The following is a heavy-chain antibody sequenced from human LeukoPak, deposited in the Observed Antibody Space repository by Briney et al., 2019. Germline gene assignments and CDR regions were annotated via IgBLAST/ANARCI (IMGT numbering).Heavy chain of an antibody. J-gene: IGHJ2*01. D-gene: IGHD6-6*01. CDR2: IIPIFGTA. CDR3: AREGIAARGHFDL. V-gene: IGHV1-69*05. Sequence: SVKVSCKASGGTFSSYAISWVRQAPGQGLEWMGGIIPIFGTANYAQKLQGRVTITTDESTSTAYMELSSLRSEDTAVYYCAREGIAARGHFDLWGRGTLVTVSS. CDR1: GGTFSSYA.